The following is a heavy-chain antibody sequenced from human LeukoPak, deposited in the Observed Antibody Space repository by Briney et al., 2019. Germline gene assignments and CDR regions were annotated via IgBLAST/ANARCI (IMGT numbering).Heavy chain of an antibody. J-gene: IGHJ4*02. D-gene: IGHD3-16*01. V-gene: IGHV3-30-3*01. Sequence: GGSLRLSCAASRFTFTSYAMHWVRQAPGKGLEWVAVISYDGSNKYYADSVKGRFTVSRDNSKDTLYLQMNSLRAEDTAVYYCARDLWYWGQGTLVTVSS. CDR3: ARDLWY. CDR2: ISYDGSNK. CDR1: RFTFTSYA.